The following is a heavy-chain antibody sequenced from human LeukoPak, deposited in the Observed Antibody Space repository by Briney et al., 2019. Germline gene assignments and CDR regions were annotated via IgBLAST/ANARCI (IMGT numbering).Heavy chain of an antibody. D-gene: IGHD3-22*01. CDR2: IKQDGSEK. J-gene: IGHJ4*02. V-gene: IGHV3-7*01. Sequence: PGGSLRLSCAASGFTFSSYWMSWVRQAPGKGLEWVANIKQDGSEKYYVDSVKGRFTISRDNAKNSLYLQMNSLRAEDTAVYYCAKHLYDSSGYLDFWGQGTLVTVSS. CDR1: GFTFSSYW. CDR3: AKHLYDSSGYLDF.